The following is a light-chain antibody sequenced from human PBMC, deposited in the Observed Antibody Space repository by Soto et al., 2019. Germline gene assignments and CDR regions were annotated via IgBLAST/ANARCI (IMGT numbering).Light chain of an antibody. V-gene: IGLV1-40*01. CDR1: SSNIGAGHD. Sequence: QSVLTQPPSVSGAPGQRVTISCTGSSSNIGAGHDVHWYQQLPGTAPKLLIYGNSNRPSGVPDRFFGSKSGTSASLAITGLQAEDEADYYCQSYDSGLSGYVFGSGTKLTVL. CDR3: QSYDSGLSGYV. CDR2: GNS. J-gene: IGLJ1*01.